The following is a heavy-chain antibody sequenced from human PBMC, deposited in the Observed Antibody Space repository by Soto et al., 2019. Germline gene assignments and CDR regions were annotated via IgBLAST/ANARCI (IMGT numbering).Heavy chain of an antibody. CDR2: IIPIFGTA. V-gene: IGHV1-69*13. Sequence: ASVKASCKASGGTFSSYAISWVRRAPGQGLEWMGGIIPIFGTANYAQKFQGRVTITADESTSTAYMELSSLRSEDTAVYYCAREWGYGGNLVYYYYYGMDVWGQGTTVTVSS. D-gene: IGHD2-15*01. CDR3: AREWGYGGNLVYYYYYGMDV. CDR1: GGTFSSYA. J-gene: IGHJ6*02.